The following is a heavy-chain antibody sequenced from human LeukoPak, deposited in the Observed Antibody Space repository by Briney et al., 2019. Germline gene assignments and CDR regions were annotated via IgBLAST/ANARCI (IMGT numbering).Heavy chain of an antibody. V-gene: IGHV4-34*01. CDR3: ASHPIAVAGTDWFDP. CDR1: GGSFSGYY. D-gene: IGHD6-19*01. Sequence: SETLSLTCAVYGGSFSGYYWSWIRQPPGKGLEWIGEINHSGSTNYNPSLKSRVTMSVDTSKNQFSLKLSSVTAADTAVYYCASHPIAVAGTDWFDPWGQGTLVTVSS. CDR2: INHSGST. J-gene: IGHJ5*02.